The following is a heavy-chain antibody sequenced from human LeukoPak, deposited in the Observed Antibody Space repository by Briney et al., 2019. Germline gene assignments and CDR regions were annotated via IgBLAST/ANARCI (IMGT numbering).Heavy chain of an antibody. Sequence: SGGCLRLSWSAAGLTFGDHYITWVRHTRGKGLEWVPYISDSGSYTTYAASVHDRFTISRDNAKNSLHLDMNSLRAEDTAVYYCARDQTTQYYLDSWGQPSLVAVCS. CDR3: ARDQTTQYYLDS. CDR1: GLTFGDHY. J-gene: IGHJ4*02. D-gene: IGHD4-11*01. V-gene: IGHV3-11*05. CDR2: ISDSGSYT.